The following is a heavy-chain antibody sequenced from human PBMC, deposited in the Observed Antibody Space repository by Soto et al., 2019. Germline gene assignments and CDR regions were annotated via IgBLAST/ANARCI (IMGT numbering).Heavy chain of an antibody. Sequence: GGSLRLSCAASGFTFSSYGMNWVRQAPGKGLEWVSGVSASGTDTYYADSVKGRFTSSRDNSKNTLYLQMNSLRAEDTAVYYCAKDLSSSDWKGHDYWGQGTLVTVSS. CDR2: VSASGTDT. D-gene: IGHD6-19*01. J-gene: IGHJ4*02. CDR3: AKDLSSSDWKGHDY. CDR1: GFTFSSYG. V-gene: IGHV3-23*01.